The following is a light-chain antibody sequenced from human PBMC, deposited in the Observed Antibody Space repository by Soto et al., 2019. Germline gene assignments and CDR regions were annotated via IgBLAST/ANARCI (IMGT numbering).Light chain of an antibody. CDR1: QSINIX. Sequence: IQLTQSPSSLSASVGDRVTLTCRASQSINIXXXWYQQKPGKAPTLLIYAASSLQSGVPSRFSGGGSRTDFTLTISSLQTEDFATYYCQQSYRSPYTFGQGTKLEI. CDR3: QQSYRSPYT. J-gene: IGKJ2*01. CDR2: AAS. V-gene: IGKV1-39*01.